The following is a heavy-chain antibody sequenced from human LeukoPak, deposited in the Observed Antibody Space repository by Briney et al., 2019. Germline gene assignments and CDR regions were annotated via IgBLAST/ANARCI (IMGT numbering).Heavy chain of an antibody. Sequence: SETLSLTCTVSGGSISSYYWSWIRQPPGKGLEWIGYIYYSGSTNYNPSLKSRVTISVDTSKNQFSLKLSSVTAADTAVYYCASCPIVLGSSTSCPLRYWGQGTLVTVSS. J-gene: IGHJ4*02. CDR1: GGSISSYY. D-gene: IGHD2-2*01. V-gene: IGHV4-59*08. CDR3: ASCPIVLGSSTSCPLRY. CDR2: IYYSGST.